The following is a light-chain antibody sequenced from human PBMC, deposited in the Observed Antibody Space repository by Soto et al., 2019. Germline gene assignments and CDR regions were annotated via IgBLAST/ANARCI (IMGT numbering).Light chain of an antibody. Sequence: QPVLTQPPSVSGAPGQRVTISCTGSSSNIGAGYDVHWYQQLPGRAPKLLIYGNTNRPSGVPDRFSSSKSGTPASLAITGLQAEDEADYYCLSFDSSLSVVFGGGTKLTVL. CDR1: SSNIGAGYD. CDR3: LSFDSSLSVV. CDR2: GNT. J-gene: IGLJ2*01. V-gene: IGLV1-40*01.